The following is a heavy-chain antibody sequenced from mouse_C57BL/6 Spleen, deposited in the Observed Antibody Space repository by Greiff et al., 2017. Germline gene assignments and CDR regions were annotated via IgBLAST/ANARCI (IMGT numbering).Heavy chain of an antibody. D-gene: IGHD3-2*02. CDR1: GYTFTSYW. Sequence: VQLQQSGAELVKPGASVKLSCKASGYTFTSYWMHWVKQRPGRGLEWIGRIDPNSGGTKYNEKFTSKATLTVDNPSDTAYMKLSSQTSEDAAVYYCGRGEVAGYVVCAYWGQGTMVTVSA. CDR3: GRGEVAGYVVCAY. V-gene: IGHV1-72*01. J-gene: IGHJ3*01. CDR2: IDPNSGGT.